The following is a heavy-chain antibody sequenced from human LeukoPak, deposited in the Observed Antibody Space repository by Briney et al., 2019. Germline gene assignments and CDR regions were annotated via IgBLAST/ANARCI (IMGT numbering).Heavy chain of an antibody. V-gene: IGHV4-39*01. CDR3: ARVYSSSWYDERYFDL. D-gene: IGHD6-13*01. J-gene: IGHJ2*01. CDR1: GGSISSSSHY. Sequence: NPSETLSLTCTVSGGSISSSSHYWGWIRQPPGKGLEWSGSIYYSGSTYYNPSLKSRVTIFVDTSNNQFSMKLSSVTAADTAVYYCARVYSSSWYDERYFDLWGRGTLVTVSS. CDR2: IYYSGST.